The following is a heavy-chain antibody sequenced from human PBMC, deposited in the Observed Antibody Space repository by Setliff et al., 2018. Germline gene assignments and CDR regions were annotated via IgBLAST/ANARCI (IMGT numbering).Heavy chain of an antibody. V-gene: IGHV3-11*04. CDR1: GFTFSDYY. J-gene: IGHJ6*02. CDR3: AKEIKRTNGSYQYHGMDV. Sequence: GGSLRLSSAASGFTFSDYYRSWNRQVPGKGREWVSYISSSGSTIYYADSVKGRLTISRDNSKNALYLQINSLRAEDTDLYFCAKEIKRTNGSYQYHGMDVWGQGTMVTVSS. CDR2: ISSSGSTI.